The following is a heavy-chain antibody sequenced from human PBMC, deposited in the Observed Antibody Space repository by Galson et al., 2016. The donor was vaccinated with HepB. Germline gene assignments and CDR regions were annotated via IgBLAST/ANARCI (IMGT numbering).Heavy chain of an antibody. CDR1: GFTFRNYA. D-gene: IGHD5-12*01. V-gene: IGHV3-23*01. CDR2: IDGPTPNT. Sequence: SLRLSCAASGFTFRNYALSWVRRAPGKGLEWVAHIDGPTPNTPYADSVRGRFSIYRDNSRNTIYLQMDSLTAEDSDTYYCTTWLSHHFDYWGQGTRVTVSS. CDR3: TTWLSHHFDY. J-gene: IGHJ4*02.